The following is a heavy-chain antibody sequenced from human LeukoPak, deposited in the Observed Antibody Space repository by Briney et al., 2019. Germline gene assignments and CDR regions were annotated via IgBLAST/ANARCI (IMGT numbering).Heavy chain of an antibody. V-gene: IGHV4-31*03. CDR2: IYSSGST. Sequence: SETLSLTCTVSGGSVSSGGYYWSWIRQHPGEGLEWIGYIYSSGSTYCSPSLKSRVTISIDTSKNQFSLTLSSVTAADTAVYYCARGDYDYVWGSYRYTSFDYWGQGTLVTVSS. J-gene: IGHJ4*02. CDR1: GGSVSSGGYY. D-gene: IGHD3-16*02. CDR3: ARGDYDYVWGSYRYTSFDY.